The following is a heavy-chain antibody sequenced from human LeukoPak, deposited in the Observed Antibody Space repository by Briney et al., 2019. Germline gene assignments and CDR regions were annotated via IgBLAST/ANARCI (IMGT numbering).Heavy chain of an antibody. V-gene: IGHV1-69*13. CDR3: ARVFTMVRGAFDP. J-gene: IGHJ5*02. CDR2: IIPIFGTA. CDR1: GYTFTSYD. Sequence: SVKVSCKASGYTFTSYDINWVRQATGQGLEWMGGIIPIFGTANYAQKFQGRVTITADESTSTAYMELSSLRSEDTAVYYCARVFTMVRGAFDPWGQGTLVTVSS. D-gene: IGHD3-10*01.